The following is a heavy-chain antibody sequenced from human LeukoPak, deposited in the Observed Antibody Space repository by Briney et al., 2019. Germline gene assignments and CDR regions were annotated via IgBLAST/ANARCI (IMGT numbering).Heavy chain of an antibody. Sequence: SQTLSLTCTVSGGSISSGSYYWSWIRQPAGTGLEWIGRIYTSGSTNYNPSLKSRVTISVDTSKNQFSLKLSSVTAADTAVYYCERNPYYYDSSGLIDYRGQGTLVTVSS. J-gene: IGHJ4*02. V-gene: IGHV4-61*02. CDR3: ERNPYYYDSSGLIDY. D-gene: IGHD3-22*01. CDR2: IYTSGST. CDR1: GGSISSGSYY.